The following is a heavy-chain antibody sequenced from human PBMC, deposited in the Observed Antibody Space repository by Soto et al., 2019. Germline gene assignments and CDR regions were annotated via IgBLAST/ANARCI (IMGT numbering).Heavy chain of an antibody. Sequence: SETLSLTCTVSGGSINHYYRTWIRQPPGKGLEWMGYIYYSGTTTNYNPSLKSRVTISVDTSKNQFSLKLSSVTAADTAVYYCARVGGGYSGYGVDYWGQGTLVTVS. CDR1: GGSINHYY. CDR2: IYYSGTT. D-gene: IGHD5-12*01. CDR3: ARVGGGYSGYGVDY. J-gene: IGHJ4*02. V-gene: IGHV4-59*01.